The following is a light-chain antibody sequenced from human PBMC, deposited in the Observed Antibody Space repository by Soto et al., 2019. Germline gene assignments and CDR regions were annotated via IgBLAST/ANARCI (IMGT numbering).Light chain of an antibody. CDR1: QSVSSSY. J-gene: IGKJ4*01. CDR2: DAS. Sequence: EIVLTQSPGTLSLSPGERATLSCRASQSVSSSYLAWYQQKPGQAPRLLIYDASSRATGIPDRFSGSGSGTDFTLTISRLEPEDVAVYYCQQYGGSLTFGGGTKVEIK. V-gene: IGKV3-20*01. CDR3: QQYGGSLT.